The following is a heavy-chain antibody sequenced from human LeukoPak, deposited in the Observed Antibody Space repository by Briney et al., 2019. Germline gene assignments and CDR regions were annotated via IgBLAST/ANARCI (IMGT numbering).Heavy chain of an antibody. V-gene: IGHV1-69*13. CDR1: GGSFSSKA. J-gene: IGHJ5*02. Sequence: GASVNVSCKASGGSFSSKAISWVRQAPGQGLEWMGGIIPIFETTNYAQKFQGRVTITADEATNTAYMELSRLRYDDTAVYFCATSRRIHGSGLAVRYSWLDPWGPGTLVTVSS. CDR2: IIPIFETT. D-gene: IGHD3-10*01. CDR3: ATSRRIHGSGLAVRYSWLDP.